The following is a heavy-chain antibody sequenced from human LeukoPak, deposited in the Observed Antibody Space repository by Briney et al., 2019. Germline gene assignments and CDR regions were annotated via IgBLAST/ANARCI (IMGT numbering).Heavy chain of an antibody. CDR3: ARGLDYYDSSGFNY. CDR2: IYYSGST. V-gene: IGHV4-30-4*01. Sequence: PSQTLSLTCTVSGGSISSGDYYWSWIRQPPGTGLEWIGYIYYSGSTYYNPSLKSRVTTSVDTSKNQFSLKLSSVTAADTAVYYCARGLDYYDSSGFNYWGQGTLVTVSS. D-gene: IGHD3-22*01. CDR1: GGSISSGDYY. J-gene: IGHJ4*02.